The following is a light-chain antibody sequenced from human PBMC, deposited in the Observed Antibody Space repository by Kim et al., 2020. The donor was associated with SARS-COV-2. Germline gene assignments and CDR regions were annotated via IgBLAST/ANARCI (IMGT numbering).Light chain of an antibody. Sequence: DIQFTQSPSSLSASVGDRVTITCRASQSISSYLNWYQQKPGKAPKLLIYAASSLQSGVPSRFSGSGSGTDFTLTISSLQPEDFATYYCQQSYSTPRTFGQETKVDSK. V-gene: IGKV1-39*01. J-gene: IGKJ1*01. CDR3: QQSYSTPRT. CDR2: AAS. CDR1: QSISSY.